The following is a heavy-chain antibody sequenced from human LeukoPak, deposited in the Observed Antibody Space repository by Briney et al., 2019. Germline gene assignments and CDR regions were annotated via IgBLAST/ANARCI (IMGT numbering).Heavy chain of an antibody. J-gene: IGHJ4*02. D-gene: IGHD3-22*01. CDR1: GGSISSYY. CDR3: ARVDSSGYYIDY. V-gene: IGHV4-59*12. Sequence: SETLSLTCTVSGGSISSYYWSWIRQPPGKGLEWIGYIYYSGSTNYNPSLKSRVTISVDTSKNQCSLKLSSVTAADTAVYYCARVDSSGYYIDYWGQGTLVTVSS. CDR2: IYYSGST.